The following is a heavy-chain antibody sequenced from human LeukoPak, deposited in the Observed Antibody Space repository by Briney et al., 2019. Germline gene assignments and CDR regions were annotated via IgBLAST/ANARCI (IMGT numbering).Heavy chain of an antibody. CDR3: ARAPYGIYSGDYYAYYMDV. J-gene: IGHJ6*03. CDR1: GGTFSVDA. Sequence: GASVKVSCKASGGTFSVDAITWVRQAPGQGLEWMGGIIPIAGTANYAQKFQGRVTITTDESTNTAYMELSSLRSEDTAVYYCARAPYGIYSGDYYAYYMDVWSKGTTVTVSS. CDR2: IIPIAGTA. V-gene: IGHV1-69*05. D-gene: IGHD1-26*01.